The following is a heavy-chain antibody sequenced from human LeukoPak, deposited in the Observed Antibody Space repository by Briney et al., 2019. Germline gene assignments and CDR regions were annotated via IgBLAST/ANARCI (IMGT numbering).Heavy chain of an antibody. CDR2: ISSSSGYI. V-gene: IGHV3-21*01. Sequence: GGSLRLSCAASGFTFSSYSMNWVRQAPGKGLEWVSSISSSSGYIYYADSVKGRFTISRDNAKNSPYLQMNSLRAEDTAVYYCAGHPKGIIMVRGVNTYYYYGMDVWGQGTTVTVSS. J-gene: IGHJ6*02. CDR1: GFTFSSYS. CDR3: AGHPKGIIMVRGVNTYYYYGMDV. D-gene: IGHD3-10*01.